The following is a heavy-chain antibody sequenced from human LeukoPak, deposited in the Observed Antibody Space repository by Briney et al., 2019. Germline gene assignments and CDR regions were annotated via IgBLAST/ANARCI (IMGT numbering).Heavy chain of an antibody. CDR2: FDPEDGET. Sequence: GASVKVSCKVSGYTLTELSMHWVRQAPGKGLEWMGGFDPEDGETIYAQKFQGRVTVTEDTSTDTAYMELSSLRSEDTAVYYCATTLTAGDAFDIWGQGTMVTVSS. CDR1: GYTLTELS. V-gene: IGHV1-24*01. J-gene: IGHJ3*02. D-gene: IGHD4/OR15-4a*01. CDR3: ATTLTAGDAFDI.